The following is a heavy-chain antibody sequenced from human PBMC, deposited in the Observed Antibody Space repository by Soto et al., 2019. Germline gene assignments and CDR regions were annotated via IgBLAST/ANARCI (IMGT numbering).Heavy chain of an antibody. CDR1: GGSFSGYY. D-gene: IGHD1-26*01. Sequence: LSLTCAVYGGSFSGYYWSWIRQPPGKGLEWIGEINHSGSTNYNPSLKSRVTISVDTSKNQISLKLTSATAADTAVYYCARGVGSSPPRYWGRGTLVTVSS. CDR3: ARGVGSSPPRY. CDR2: INHSGST. J-gene: IGHJ4*02. V-gene: IGHV4-34*01.